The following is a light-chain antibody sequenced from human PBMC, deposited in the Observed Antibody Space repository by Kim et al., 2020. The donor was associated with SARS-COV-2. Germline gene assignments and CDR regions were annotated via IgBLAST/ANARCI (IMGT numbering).Light chain of an antibody. CDR2: GAS. V-gene: IGKV3-15*01. Sequence: VSPGERAALPCRASQSVSSNLAWDQQKPGQAPRLLIYGASTRATGIPATFSGSGSGTEFTLTISSLQSEDSAVYYCQQYNNWPLTFGGGTKVDIK. J-gene: IGKJ4*01. CDR1: QSVSSN. CDR3: QQYNNWPLT.